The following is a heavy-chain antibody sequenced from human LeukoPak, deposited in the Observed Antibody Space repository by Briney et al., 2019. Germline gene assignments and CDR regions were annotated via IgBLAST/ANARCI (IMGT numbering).Heavy chain of an antibody. CDR1: GFTFSSYA. D-gene: IGHD2-2*01. Sequence: GRELRLCCAASGFTFSSYAMHWVRQAPGKGLEWVAVISYDGSNKYYADSVKGRFTISRDNSKNTLYLQMNSLRAEDTAVYYCARVARGGIVVVPAAMHYWGQGTLVTVSS. J-gene: IGHJ4*02. CDR3: ARVARGGIVVVPAAMHY. CDR2: ISYDGSNK. V-gene: IGHV3-30*04.